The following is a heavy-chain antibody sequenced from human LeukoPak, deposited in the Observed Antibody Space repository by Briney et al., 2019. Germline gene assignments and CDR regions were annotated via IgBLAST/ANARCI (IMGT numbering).Heavy chain of an antibody. CDR2: ISGSGGST. Sequence: GGSLRLSCAAAGFTFIGDAMRWGPQAPGKGLEWVSAISGSGGSTYYADSVKGRFTISRDNSKNTLYLQMNSLRAEDTAVNYCAKVETYYDSSGYYAIDYWRQGTLVTVSS. CDR3: AKVETYYDSSGYYAIDY. J-gene: IGHJ4*02. D-gene: IGHD3-22*01. V-gene: IGHV3-23*01. CDR1: GFTFIGDA.